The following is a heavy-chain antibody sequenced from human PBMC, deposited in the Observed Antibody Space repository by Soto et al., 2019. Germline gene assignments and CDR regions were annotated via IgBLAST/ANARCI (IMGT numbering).Heavy chain of an antibody. CDR2: ISSNGGST. J-gene: IGHJ4*02. CDR1: GFTFSSYA. D-gene: IGHD3-10*01. CDR3: VMAYYGSGSYYNSIDY. V-gene: IGHV3-64D*06. Sequence: RGSLRLSCSASGFTFSSYAMHWVRRAPGKGLEYVSAISSNGGSTYYADSVKGRFTISRDNSKNTLYLQMSSLRAEDTAVYYCVMAYYGSGSYYNSIDYWGQGTLVAASS.